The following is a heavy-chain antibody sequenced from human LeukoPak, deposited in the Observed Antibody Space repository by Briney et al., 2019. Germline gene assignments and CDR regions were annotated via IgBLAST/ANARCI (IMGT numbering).Heavy chain of an antibody. V-gene: IGHV3-21*01. Sequence: GVSLRLSCAASGFTFSSYSMNWVRQAPGKGLEWVSSISSSSSYIYYADSVKGRFTISRDNAKNSLYLQMNSLRAEDTAVYYCARGHSSGWYDPGHWGQGTLVTVSS. J-gene: IGHJ4*02. CDR1: GFTFSSYS. CDR2: ISSSSSYI. CDR3: ARGHSSGWYDPGH. D-gene: IGHD6-19*01.